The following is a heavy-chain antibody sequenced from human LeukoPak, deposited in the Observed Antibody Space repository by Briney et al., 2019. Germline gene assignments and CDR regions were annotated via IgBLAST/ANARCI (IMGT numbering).Heavy chain of an antibody. D-gene: IGHD3-10*01. CDR1: GFTFSSYW. CDR3: APSLYYYGSGSYYKGTDY. V-gene: IGHV3-74*01. CDR2: INSDGSST. Sequence: GGSLRLSCAASGFTFSSYWMHWVRRAPGKGLVWVSRINSDGSSTSYADSVKGRFTISRDNAKNTLYLQMNSLRAEDTAVYYCAPSLYYYGSGSYYKGTDYWGQGTLVTVSS. J-gene: IGHJ4*02.